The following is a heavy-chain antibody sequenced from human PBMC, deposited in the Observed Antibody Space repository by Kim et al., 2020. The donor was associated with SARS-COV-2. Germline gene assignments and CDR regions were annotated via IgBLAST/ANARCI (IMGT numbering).Heavy chain of an antibody. CDR2: INHSGST. V-gene: IGHV4-34*01. J-gene: IGHJ5*02. CDR3: ARVYQPLLYRLPWFDP. Sequence: SETLSLTCAVYGGSFSGYYWSWIRQPPGKGLEWIGEINHSGSTNYNPSLKSRVTISVDTSKNQFSLKLSSVTAADTAVYYCARVYQPLLYRLPWFDPWGQGTLVTVSS. CDR1: GGSFSGYY. D-gene: IGHD2-2*02.